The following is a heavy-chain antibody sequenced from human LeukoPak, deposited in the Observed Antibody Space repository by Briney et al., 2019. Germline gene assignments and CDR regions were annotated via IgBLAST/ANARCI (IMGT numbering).Heavy chain of an antibody. D-gene: IGHD3-3*01. CDR2: ISYDGSNK. CDR3: AKDKYNFWSGSNYYYMDV. V-gene: IGHV3-30-3*01. Sequence: PGGSLRLSCAASGFTFSSYAMHWVRQAPGKGLEWVAVISYDGSNKYYADSVKGRFTISRDNSTNTLYLQMNSLRAEDTAVYYCAKDKYNFWSGSNYYYMDVWGKGTTVTVSS. J-gene: IGHJ6*03. CDR1: GFTFSSYA.